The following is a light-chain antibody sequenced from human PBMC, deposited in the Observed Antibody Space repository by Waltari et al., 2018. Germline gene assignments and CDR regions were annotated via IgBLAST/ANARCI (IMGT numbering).Light chain of an antibody. CDR1: HSLEHTDGNTY. CDR2: QVS. J-gene: IGKJ1*01. CDR3: QQYYGTPPT. V-gene: IGKV2-30*02. Sequence: DAVLTQSPVLLPVRLGQPASISCRSRHSLEHTDGNTYLNWIQQRPGLSPRRLIFQVSHRDSGVPDRFSGSGSGTDFTLKISRVEAEDVGIYYCQQYYGTPPTFGQGTKVDIK.